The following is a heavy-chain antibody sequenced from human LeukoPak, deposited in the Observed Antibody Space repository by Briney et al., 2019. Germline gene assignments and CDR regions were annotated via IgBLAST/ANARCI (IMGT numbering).Heavy chain of an antibody. D-gene: IGHD6-13*01. CDR1: GYTFTSYD. CDR3: ARGFRAAAGKTFDY. CDR2: MNPNSGNT. Sequence: ATVKVSCKASGYTFTSYDINWVRQATGQGLEWMGWMNPNSGNTGYAQKFQGRVTITRNTSISTAYMELSSLRSEDTAVYYCARGFRAAAGKTFDYWGQGTLVTVSS. V-gene: IGHV1-8*03. J-gene: IGHJ4*02.